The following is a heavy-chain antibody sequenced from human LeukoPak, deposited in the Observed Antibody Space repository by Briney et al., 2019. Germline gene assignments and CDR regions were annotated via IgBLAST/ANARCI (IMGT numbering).Heavy chain of an antibody. D-gene: IGHD2/OR15-2a*01. CDR3: ARVLSPANYYYYYGMDV. V-gene: IGHV1-2*02. Sequence: GASVKVSCKASGYTFTGYYMHWVRQAPGQGLEWMGWINPNSGGTNYAQKFQGRVTMTRDTSISAAYMELSRLRSDDTAVYYCARVLSPANYYYYYGMDVWGQGTTVTVSS. CDR2: INPNSGGT. CDR1: GYTFTGYY. J-gene: IGHJ6*02.